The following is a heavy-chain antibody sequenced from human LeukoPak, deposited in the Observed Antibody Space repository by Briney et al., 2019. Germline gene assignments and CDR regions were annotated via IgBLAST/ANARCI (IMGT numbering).Heavy chain of an antibody. CDR3: ARGRIAVAGTKNYFDY. CDR2: IYYSGST. Sequence: SETLSLTCTVSGGSISSYYWSWIRQPPGKGLEWIGDIYYSGSTNYNPSLKNRVTISVDTSKNQFSLKLSSVTAADTAVYYCARGRIAVAGTKNYFDYWGQGTLVTVSS. D-gene: IGHD6-19*01. CDR1: GGSISSYY. J-gene: IGHJ4*02. V-gene: IGHV4-59*01.